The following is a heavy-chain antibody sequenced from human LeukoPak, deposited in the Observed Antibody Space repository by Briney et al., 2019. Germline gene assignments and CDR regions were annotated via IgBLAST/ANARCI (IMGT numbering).Heavy chain of an antibody. Sequence: PGGSLRLSCAASGFIFGNYWMTWVRQAPGKGLEWLVHIKEDGSKTDYVDSVRGRFTISRDNAKNSLYLQMSNLRDEDVAVYYCVRDGGFFRFEYWGQGTLVSVSS. J-gene: IGHJ4*02. CDR3: VRDGGFFRFEY. CDR1: GFIFGNYW. V-gene: IGHV3-7*01. CDR2: IKEDGSKT. D-gene: IGHD3-16*01.